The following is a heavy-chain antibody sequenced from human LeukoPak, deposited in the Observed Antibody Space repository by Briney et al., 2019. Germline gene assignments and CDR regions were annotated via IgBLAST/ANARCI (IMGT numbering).Heavy chain of an antibody. CDR1: GGSISSYY. J-gene: IGHJ3*02. CDR2: IYYSGST. D-gene: IGHD3-3*01. Sequence: PSETLSLTCTVSGGSISSYYWNWLRQPPGKGLEWIGYIYYSGSTNYNPSLKSRVTISVDTSKNQFSLKLSSVTAADTAVYYCAREYYDFWSGSFAFDIWGQGTMVTVSS. V-gene: IGHV4-59*01. CDR3: AREYYDFWSGSFAFDI.